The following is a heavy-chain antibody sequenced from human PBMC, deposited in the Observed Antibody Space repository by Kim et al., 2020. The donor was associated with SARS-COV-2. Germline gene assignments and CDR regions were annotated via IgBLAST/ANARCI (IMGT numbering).Heavy chain of an antibody. Sequence: GGSLRLSCAASGFTFSSYWMHWVRQAPGKGLVWVSRINSDGSSTSYADSVKGRFTISRDNAKNTLYLQMNSLRAEDTAVYYCARESPRPPLWFGGGDYYYGMDVWGQGTTVTVSS. D-gene: IGHD3-10*01. CDR3: ARESPRPPLWFGGGDYYYGMDV. CDR1: GFTFSSYW. V-gene: IGHV3-74*01. J-gene: IGHJ6*02. CDR2: INSDGSST.